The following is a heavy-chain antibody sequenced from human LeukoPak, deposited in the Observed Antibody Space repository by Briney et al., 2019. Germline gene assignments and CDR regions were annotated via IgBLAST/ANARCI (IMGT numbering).Heavy chain of an antibody. CDR2: ISAYNGNT. CDR1: GYTSTSYG. D-gene: IGHD6-19*01. CDR3: SRDLSGWNPFDY. V-gene: IGHV1-18*01. J-gene: IGHJ4*01. Sequence: GASGKVSCTASGYTSTSYGISWVRQAPGQGLGWMGWISAYNGNTNYAQKLQGRVTMTTDTSTSTAYMELRSLRSDDTAVYYCSRDLSGWNPFDYWGQGTLVTVSS.